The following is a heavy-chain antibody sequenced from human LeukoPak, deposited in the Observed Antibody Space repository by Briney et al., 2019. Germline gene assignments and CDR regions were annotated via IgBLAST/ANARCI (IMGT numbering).Heavy chain of an antibody. CDR1: GFTCSSYS. J-gene: IGHJ4*02. Sequence: GGSLRLXCAASGFTCSSYSMKWVRRAPGKGLEWVSYISSGSRTIYYADSVQGRFTVSRDNVKNLLFLQMNSLRVGDTAVYYCVRESITGHRDFDYWGQGILVTVSS. CDR2: ISSGSRTI. D-gene: IGHD2-8*02. V-gene: IGHV3-48*01. CDR3: VRESITGHRDFDY.